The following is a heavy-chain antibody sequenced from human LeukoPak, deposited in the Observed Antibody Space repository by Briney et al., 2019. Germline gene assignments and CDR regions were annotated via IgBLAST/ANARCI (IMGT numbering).Heavy chain of an antibody. D-gene: IGHD3-22*01. CDR3: PRGRTYYYVSSGPPRPYYFDY. Sequence: GGSLRLSCAASGFTVSSNYMSWVRQAPGKGLTWVSGLYSGDSTPYADSVTDRFTLSRGNSMKTLFLPKNSLRADDTPVHFLPRGRTYYYVSSGPPRPYYFDYWGQGTLVTVSS. CDR2: LYSGDST. CDR1: GFTVSSNY. V-gene: IGHV3-53*01. J-gene: IGHJ4*02.